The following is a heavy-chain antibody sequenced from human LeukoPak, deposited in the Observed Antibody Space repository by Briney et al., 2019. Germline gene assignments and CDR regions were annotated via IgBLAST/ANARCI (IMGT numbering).Heavy chain of an antibody. Sequence: ASVKVSCKASGYTFTSYGISWVRQAPGQGLEWMGWINTNTGNPTYVQGFTGRYVFSLDTSVSTAYLQISSLKAEDTAVYYCAKGPYSTSWYWFHPWDHGPLVSVSS. CDR1: GYTFTSYG. J-gene: IGHJ5*02. CDR3: AKGPYSTSWYWFHP. CDR2: INTNTGNP. D-gene: IGHD6-13*01. V-gene: IGHV7-4-1*02.